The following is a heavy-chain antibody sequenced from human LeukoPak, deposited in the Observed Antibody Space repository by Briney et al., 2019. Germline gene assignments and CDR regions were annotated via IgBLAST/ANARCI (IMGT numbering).Heavy chain of an antibody. V-gene: IGHV3-23*01. CDR3: VKDSKIVGATFSDY. J-gene: IGHJ4*02. CDR1: GFTFSDYA. CDR2: LSGSATST. D-gene: IGHD1-26*01. Sequence: GGSLRLSCAASGFTFSDYAMSWVRQAPGKGLEWVSTLSGSATSTYYADSVKGRFTVSRDNSKNTLSLLMNSLRAEDTAIYYRVKDSKIVGATFSDYWGQGTLVTVSS.